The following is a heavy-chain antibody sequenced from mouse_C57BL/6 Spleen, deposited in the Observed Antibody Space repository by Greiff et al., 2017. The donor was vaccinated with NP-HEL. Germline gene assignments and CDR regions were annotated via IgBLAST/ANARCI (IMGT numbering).Heavy chain of an antibody. CDR1: GYTFTSYW. Sequence: QVQLQQPGAELVKPGASVKLSCKASGYTFTSYWMHWVKQRPGQGLEWIGMIHPNSGSTNYNEKFKSKATLTVDKSSSTAYMQLSSLTSEDSAVYYCARRGATTKYFDYWGQGTTLTVSS. V-gene: IGHV1-64*01. CDR2: IHPNSGST. J-gene: IGHJ2*01. CDR3: ARRGATTKYFDY. D-gene: IGHD3-1*01.